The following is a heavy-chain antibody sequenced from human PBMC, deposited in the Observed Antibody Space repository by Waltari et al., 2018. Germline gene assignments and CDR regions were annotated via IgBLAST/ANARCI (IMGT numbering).Heavy chain of an antibody. V-gene: IGHV3-21*01. CDR2: ISSSSSYI. J-gene: IGHJ4*02. D-gene: IGHD3-22*01. Sequence: EVQLVESGGGLVKPGGSLRLSCAASGFTFSSYSMNWVRQAPGKGLESVSSISSSSSYIYYADSVKGRFTISRDNAKNSLYLQMNSLRAEDTAVYYCARDLNPPYYYDSSGYYYDYWGQGTLVTVSS. CDR3: ARDLNPPYYYDSSGYYYDY. CDR1: GFTFSSYS.